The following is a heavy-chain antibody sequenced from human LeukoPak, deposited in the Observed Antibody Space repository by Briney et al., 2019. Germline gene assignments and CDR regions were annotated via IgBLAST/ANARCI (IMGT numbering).Heavy chain of an antibody. V-gene: IGHV3-30*02. D-gene: IGHD5-24*01. CDR2: IRYDGSNK. CDR1: GFTFSSYA. Sequence: GGSLRLSCAASGFTFSSYAMSWVRQAPGKGLEWVAFIRYDGSNKYYADSVKGRFAISRDNSKNTLYLQMNSLRVEGTAVYYCAKDSEKGYNWAPFDYWGQGTLVTVSS. J-gene: IGHJ4*02. CDR3: AKDSEKGYNWAPFDY.